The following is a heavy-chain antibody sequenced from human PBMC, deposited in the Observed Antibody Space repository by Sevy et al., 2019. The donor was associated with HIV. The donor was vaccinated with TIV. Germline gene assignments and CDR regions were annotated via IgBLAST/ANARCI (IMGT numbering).Heavy chain of an antibody. CDR3: ARDGRWLANGMDV. Sequence: SETLSLTCTVSGGSISSYYWSWIRQPSGKGLEWIGYIYYSGSTNYNPSLKSRVTISVDTSKNQFSLKLSSVTAADTAVYYCARDGRWLANGMDVWGQGTTVTVSS. J-gene: IGHJ6*02. V-gene: IGHV4-59*13. CDR1: GGSISSYY. CDR2: IYYSGST. D-gene: IGHD6-19*01.